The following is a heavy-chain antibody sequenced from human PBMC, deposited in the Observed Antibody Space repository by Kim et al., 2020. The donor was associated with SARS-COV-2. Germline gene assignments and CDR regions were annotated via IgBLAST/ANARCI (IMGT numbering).Heavy chain of an antibody. Sequence: DSVKGRVTISRDNAKNSLYLQMNSLRAEDTALYYCAKDISGYNSLYYGMDVWGQGTTVTVSS. J-gene: IGHJ6*02. D-gene: IGHD5-12*01. V-gene: IGHV3-9*01. CDR3: AKDISGYNSLYYGMDV.